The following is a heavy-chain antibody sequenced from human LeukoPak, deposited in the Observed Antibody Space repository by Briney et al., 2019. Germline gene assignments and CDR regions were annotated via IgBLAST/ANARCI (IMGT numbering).Heavy chain of an antibody. Sequence: SETLSLTCAVYGGSFSGYYWSWIRQPPGKGLEWIGEINHSGSTNYNPSLKSRVTISVDTSKNQFSLKLSSVTAADTTVYYCARLESYSAYDYWGQGTLVTVSS. D-gene: IGHD6-13*01. CDR2: INHSGST. CDR3: ARLESYSAYDY. CDR1: GGSFSGYY. J-gene: IGHJ4*02. V-gene: IGHV4-34*01.